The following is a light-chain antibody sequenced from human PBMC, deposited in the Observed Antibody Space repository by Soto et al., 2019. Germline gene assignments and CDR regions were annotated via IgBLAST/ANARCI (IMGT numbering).Light chain of an antibody. J-gene: IGKJ1*01. CDR2: KAY. CDR3: QQYNSYSWT. V-gene: IGKV1-5*03. CDR1: QSLNNW. Sequence: DIQMTQSPSTLSASVGDRVTITCRASQSLNNWLAWYQQKPGKAPKLLIYKAYSLESGVPSRFSRSGSGTEFTLTISSLQPDDFATYYCQQYNSYSWTFGQGTKVDIK.